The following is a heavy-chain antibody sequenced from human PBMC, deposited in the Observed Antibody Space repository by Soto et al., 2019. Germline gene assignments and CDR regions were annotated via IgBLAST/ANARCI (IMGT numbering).Heavy chain of an antibody. CDR2: IYYSGST. CDR1: GGSISSSSYY. CDR3: ARLHSGYDLDYFDY. J-gene: IGHJ4*02. V-gene: IGHV4-39*01. D-gene: IGHD5-12*01. Sequence: SETLSLTCTVSGGSISSSSYYWGWIRQPPGKGLEWIGSIYYSGSTYYNPSLKSRVTLSVDTSKNQFSLRLSSVTAADTAVYYCARLHSGYDLDYFDYWGQGTLVTVSS.